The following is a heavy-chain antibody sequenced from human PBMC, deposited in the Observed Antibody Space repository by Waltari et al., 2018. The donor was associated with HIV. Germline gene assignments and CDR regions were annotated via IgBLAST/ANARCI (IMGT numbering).Heavy chain of an antibody. D-gene: IGHD1-26*01. CDR2: INPNSGGT. CDR3: ARAAAGGNWFDP. V-gene: IGHV1-2*02. Sequence: QVQLVQSGAEVKTPGASVKVSCRASGSTFTGYYMPWLRQAPGQGLEWMGWINPNSGGTNYAQKFQGSVTMTRDTSISTAYMELSRLRSDDTAVYYCARAAAGGNWFDPWGQGTLVTVSS. CDR1: GSTFTGYY. J-gene: IGHJ5*02.